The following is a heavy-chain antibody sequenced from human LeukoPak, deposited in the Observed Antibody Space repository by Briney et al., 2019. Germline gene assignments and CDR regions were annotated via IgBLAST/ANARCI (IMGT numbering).Heavy chain of an antibody. CDR3: AREYDSSGDAFDI. V-gene: IGHV3-21*04. CDR2: ISSNSSYI. Sequence: GGSLRLSSAASGFTFSSYSMKCFRQPPGKGLLWVSSISSNSSYIYYADSVKGRFTISRDKAQSSLYLKMNSLRAADTAFYYCAREYDSSGDAFDIWGQGTMVTVSS. J-gene: IGHJ3*02. D-gene: IGHD3-22*01. CDR1: GFTFSSYS.